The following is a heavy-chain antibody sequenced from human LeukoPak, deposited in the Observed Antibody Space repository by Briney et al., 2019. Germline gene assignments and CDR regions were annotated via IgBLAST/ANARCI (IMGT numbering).Heavy chain of an antibody. J-gene: IGHJ5*02. Sequence: ASVKVSCKASGYTFTRYYMHWVRQAPGQGLEWVGIINPSGGSTSYAQKFQGRVTMTRDTSTSTVYMELSSLRSEDTAVYDCARDAFPMVRGVIRVSWFDPWGQGTLVTVSS. D-gene: IGHD3-10*01. CDR1: GYTFTRYY. CDR2: INPSGGST. CDR3: ARDAFPMVRGVIRVSWFDP. V-gene: IGHV1-46*01.